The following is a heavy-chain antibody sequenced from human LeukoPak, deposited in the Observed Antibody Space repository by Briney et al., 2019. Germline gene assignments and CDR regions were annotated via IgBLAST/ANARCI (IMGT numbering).Heavy chain of an antibody. Sequence: GGSLRLSCAASGFTVSDNYMSWVRQAPGKGLGWVSVFYSGAIPQYADSVKGRFTISRDNSKNTLHLQMNSLRAEDTAVYYCARSSNMIRGVIITRPLDCWGQGTLVTVSS. CDR1: GFTVSDNY. J-gene: IGHJ4*02. CDR3: ARSSNMIRGVIITRPLDC. V-gene: IGHV3-53*01. CDR2: FYSGAIP. D-gene: IGHD3-10*01.